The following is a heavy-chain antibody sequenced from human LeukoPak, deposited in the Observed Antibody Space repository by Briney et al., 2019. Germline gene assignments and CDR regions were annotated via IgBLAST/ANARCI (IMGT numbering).Heavy chain of an antibody. V-gene: IGHV4-30-4*07. J-gene: IGHJ6*03. Sequence: SETLSLTCAVSGGSISSGGYSWSWIRQPPGKGLEWIGYIYYSGSTYYNPSLKSRVTISVDTSKNQFSLKLSSVTAADTAVYYCTRGSIAYYYMDVWGKGTTVTISS. CDR3: TRGSIAYYYMDV. CDR1: GGSISSGGYS. D-gene: IGHD3-22*01. CDR2: IYYSGST.